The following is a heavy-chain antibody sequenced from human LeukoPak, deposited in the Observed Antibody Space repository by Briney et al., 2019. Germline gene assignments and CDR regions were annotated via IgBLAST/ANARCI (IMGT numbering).Heavy chain of an antibody. V-gene: IGHV1-18*01. J-gene: IGHJ5*02. CDR3: AREIIAGAGTLSWFDP. D-gene: IGHD6-19*01. CDR1: GYTFAIYG. Sequence: ASVKVSCKASGYTFAIYGISWVRQAPGQGLEWMGRISAYNGGTNHAQKFQGRVTMTTDTSTSTAFMELRSLRSDDTAVYHCAREIIAGAGTLSWFDPWGQGTLVTVSS. CDR2: ISAYNGGT.